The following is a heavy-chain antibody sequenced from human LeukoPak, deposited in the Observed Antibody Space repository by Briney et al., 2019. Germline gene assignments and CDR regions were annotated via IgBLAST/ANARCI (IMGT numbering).Heavy chain of an antibody. D-gene: IGHD4-17*01. V-gene: IGHV3-33*01. CDR2: VWYDGSNR. J-gene: IGHJ4*02. Sequence: GRSLRLSCAASGFSFSSNGMHWVRQAPGKGLEWVAFVWYDGSNRNYADSVKGRFTISRDNSKNTLDLQMNSLRAEDTAVYYCARVEYGDYLDCWGQGTLVTVSS. CDR3: ARVEYGDYLDC. CDR1: GFSFSSNG.